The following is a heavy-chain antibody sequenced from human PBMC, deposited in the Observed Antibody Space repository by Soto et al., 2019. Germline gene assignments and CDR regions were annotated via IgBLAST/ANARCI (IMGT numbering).Heavy chain of an antibody. CDR2: ISAYNGNT. CDR3: ARDFGNVLRFLEWLFRVQAYGMDV. D-gene: IGHD3-3*01. V-gene: IGHV1-18*01. Sequence: SAKVSFKASCYTVTSYCISWVRQAPGQGLECMGWISAYNGNTNYAQKLQGRVTMTTDTSTSTAYMELRSLRSDDTAVYYCARDFGNVLRFLEWLFRVQAYGMDVWGQGTTVTVSS. CDR1: CYTVTSYC. J-gene: IGHJ6*02.